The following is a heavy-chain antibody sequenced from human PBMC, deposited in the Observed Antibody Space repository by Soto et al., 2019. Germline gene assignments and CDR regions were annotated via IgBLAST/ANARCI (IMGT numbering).Heavy chain of an antibody. CDR3: ARVRFGDIVVVVAMDAFDI. V-gene: IGHV3-48*01. CDR1: GFTFSSYS. J-gene: IGHJ3*02. CDR2: ISSSSSTI. Sequence: GGSLRLSCAASGFTFSSYSMNWVRQAPGKGLEWVSYISSSSSTIYYADSVKGRFTISRDNAKNSLYLQMNSLRAEDTAVYYCARVRFGDIVVVVAMDAFDIWGQGTMVTVSS. D-gene: IGHD2-15*01.